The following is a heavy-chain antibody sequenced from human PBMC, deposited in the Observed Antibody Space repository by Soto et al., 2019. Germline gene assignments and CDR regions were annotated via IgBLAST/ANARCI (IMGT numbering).Heavy chain of an antibody. CDR2: IIPIFGTA. J-gene: IGHJ4*02. V-gene: IGHV1-69*01. CDR3: AGSGLSRWLRGYAEY. CDR1: GGTFSSYA. Sequence: QVQLVQSGAEVKKPGSSVKVSCKASGGTFSSYAISWVRQAPGQGLEWMGGIIPIFGTANYAQKFQGRVMMSAEGATKTFYMALRGLSPAARAAYYFAGSGLSRWLRGYAEYWCQGTL. D-gene: IGHD3-10*01.